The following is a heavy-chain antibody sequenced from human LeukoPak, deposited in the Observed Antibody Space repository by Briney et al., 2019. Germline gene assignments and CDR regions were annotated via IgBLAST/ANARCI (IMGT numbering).Heavy chain of an antibody. CDR1: GFTFSGYP. Sequence: GGSLRLSCAASGFTFSGYPMNWVRQAPGKGLEWVSYISSSSSTIYYADSVKGRFTISRDNAKNSLYLQMNSLRAEDTAVYYCARDSGYGDYIMDCWGQGTLVTVSS. J-gene: IGHJ4*02. D-gene: IGHD4-17*01. CDR2: ISSSSSTI. V-gene: IGHV3-48*01. CDR3: ARDSGYGDYIMDC.